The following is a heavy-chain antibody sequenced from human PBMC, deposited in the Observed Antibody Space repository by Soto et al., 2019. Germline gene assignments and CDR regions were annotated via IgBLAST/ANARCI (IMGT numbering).Heavy chain of an antibody. V-gene: IGHV3-9*01. CDR1: GFTFDDYA. CDR3: AKDIGPYNWNRFDY. Sequence: EVQLVESGGGLVQPGRSLRLSCAASGFTFDDYAMHWVRQAPGKGLEWVSGISWNSGSIGYADSVKGRFTISRDNAKNSLYLQMNSLRAEDTALYYCAKDIGPYNWNRFDYWGQGTLVTVSS. CDR2: ISWNSGSI. D-gene: IGHD1-20*01. J-gene: IGHJ4*02.